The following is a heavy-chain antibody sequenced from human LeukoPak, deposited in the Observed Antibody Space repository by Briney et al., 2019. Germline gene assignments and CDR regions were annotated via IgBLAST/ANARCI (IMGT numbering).Heavy chain of an antibody. Sequence: GGSLRLSCAASGFTFSSYSMNWVRQAPGKGLEWVSSISSSSSYIYYADSVQGRFTISRDNAKNSLYLQMNSLRAEDTAVYYCARDNVSGYYYFDYWGQGTLVTVSS. CDR2: ISSSSSYI. CDR3: ARDNVSGYYYFDY. V-gene: IGHV3-21*04. CDR1: GFTFSSYS. D-gene: IGHD3-3*01. J-gene: IGHJ4*02.